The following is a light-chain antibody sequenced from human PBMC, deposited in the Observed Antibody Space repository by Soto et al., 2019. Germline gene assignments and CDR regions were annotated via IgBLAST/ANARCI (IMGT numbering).Light chain of an antibody. J-gene: IGLJ3*02. CDR1: SSDVGGYNY. V-gene: IGLV2-11*01. CDR3: CSSAGTYTSV. Sequence: QSVLTQPRSVSGSPGQSVTISCTGTSSDVGGYNYVSWYQQHPGKAPKLMIYDVSKRPSEVPDRFSGSKSGNTASLTISGLQAEDEADYYCCSSAGTYTSVFGGGTKLTVL. CDR2: DVS.